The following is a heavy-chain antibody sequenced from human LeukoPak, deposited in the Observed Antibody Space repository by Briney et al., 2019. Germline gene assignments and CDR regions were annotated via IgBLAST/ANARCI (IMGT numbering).Heavy chain of an antibody. Sequence: GGSLRLSCAASGFTFSSYWMHWVRQAPGKGLVWVSRINSDGSSTKYADSVKGRFTISRDNAKNTLYLQMDSLTDEDTAVYYCARDICSSASCSYGMDVWGQGTTVTVSS. CDR1: GFTFSSYW. CDR3: ARDICSSASCSYGMDV. CDR2: INSDGSST. V-gene: IGHV3-74*03. J-gene: IGHJ6*02. D-gene: IGHD2-2*01.